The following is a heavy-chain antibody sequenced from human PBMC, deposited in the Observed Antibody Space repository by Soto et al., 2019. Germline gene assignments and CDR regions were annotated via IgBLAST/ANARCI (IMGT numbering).Heavy chain of an antibody. Sequence: PSETLSLTCSVSGGTISSYYWSWIRQPPGKGLEWIGYIYSRGTTSYNPSLKSRATILVDTSKNQFSLRLTSVTATDTAVYYCATGRISRGLDFWGQGTTVTVSS. CDR3: ATGRISRGLDF. J-gene: IGHJ6*02. CDR1: GGTISSYY. V-gene: IGHV4-59*12. CDR2: IYSRGTT.